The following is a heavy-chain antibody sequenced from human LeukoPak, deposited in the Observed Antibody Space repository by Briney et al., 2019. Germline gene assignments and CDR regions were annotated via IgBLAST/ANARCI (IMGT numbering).Heavy chain of an antibody. D-gene: IGHD1-26*01. V-gene: IGHV1-18*01. CDR3: ARDLAGVVGVTAWFDP. J-gene: IGHJ5*02. CDR2: ISASNGNT. Sequence: KVSCKASAYTFTSYAISWVRQAPGQGLEWMGWISASNGNTNYAQKLHGRVTMTTDTSTNTVYMELRSLRFDDTAVYYCARDLAGVVGVTAWFDPWGQGTLVTVSS. CDR1: AYTFTSYA.